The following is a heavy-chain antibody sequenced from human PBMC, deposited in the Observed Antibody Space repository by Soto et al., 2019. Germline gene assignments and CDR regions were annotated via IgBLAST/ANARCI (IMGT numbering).Heavy chain of an antibody. CDR2: MNPNSGNT. CDR3: ASALGTRYDFSLVYYYGMDV. V-gene: IGHV1-8*01. J-gene: IGHJ6*02. Sequence: ASVKVSCTASRLTFTSYGSNWVRQATGQGVEWMGWMNPNSGNTGYAQKFQGRVTITRNTSISTAYMALSSLRSEDTAVYYCASALGTRYDFSLVYYYGMDVWGQGTTVTVSS. CDR1: RLTFTSYG. D-gene: IGHD3-3*01.